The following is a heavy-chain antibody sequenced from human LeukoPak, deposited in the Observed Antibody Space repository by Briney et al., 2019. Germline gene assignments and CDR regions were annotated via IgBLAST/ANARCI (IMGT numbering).Heavy chain of an antibody. CDR3: AIYYDGVGNYDYFDY. CDR2: IKQDGSEK. Sequence: GGSLRLSCAASGFTFRNYWMTWVRQAPGKGLEWVANIKQDGSEKYYVDSVKGRFTISRDNAKNSPYLQMNSLRAEDTAVYSCAIYYDGVGNYDYFDYWGQGTLVTVSS. CDR1: GFTFRNYW. J-gene: IGHJ4*02. V-gene: IGHV3-7*02. D-gene: IGHD3-22*01.